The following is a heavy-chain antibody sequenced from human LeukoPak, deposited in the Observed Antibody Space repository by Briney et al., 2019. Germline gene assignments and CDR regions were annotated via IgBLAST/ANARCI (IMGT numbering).Heavy chain of an antibody. CDR1: GYTFTGYY. V-gene: IGHV1-2*02. D-gene: IGHD6-19*01. CDR2: INPNSGGT. J-gene: IGHJ4*02. CDR3: AREGDSSGWYYFDY. Sequence: GASVKVSCKASGYTFTGYYMHWVRQAPGQGLEWMGWINPNSGGTNYAQKFQGRVTMTRDTSTSTVYMELSSLRSEDTAVYYCAREGDSSGWYYFDYWGQGTLVTVSS.